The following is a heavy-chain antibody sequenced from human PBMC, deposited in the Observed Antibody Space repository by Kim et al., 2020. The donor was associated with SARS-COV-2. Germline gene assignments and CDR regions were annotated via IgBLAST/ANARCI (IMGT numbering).Heavy chain of an antibody. J-gene: IGHJ4*02. Sequence: KGRFTISRDNAKNSLYLQMNSLRDEDTAVYYCARDTISYYYDSSGYAFGYWGQGTLVTVSS. V-gene: IGHV3-48*02. D-gene: IGHD3-22*01. CDR3: ARDTISYYYDSSGYAFGY.